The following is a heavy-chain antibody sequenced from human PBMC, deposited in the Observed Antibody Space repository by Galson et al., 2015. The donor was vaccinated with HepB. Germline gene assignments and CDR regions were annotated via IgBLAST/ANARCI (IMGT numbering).Heavy chain of an antibody. CDR2: ISGSGSST. Sequence: SLRLPCAASGFAFSTYAMSWVRQAPGKGLEWVSVISGSGSSTYYADSVKGRFTISRDNSKNTLYLQMNSLRAEDTAVYYCAKGPWLGPFDYWGQGTLVTVSS. V-gene: IGHV3-23*01. CDR3: AKGPWLGPFDY. CDR1: GFAFSTYA. J-gene: IGHJ4*02. D-gene: IGHD3-10*01.